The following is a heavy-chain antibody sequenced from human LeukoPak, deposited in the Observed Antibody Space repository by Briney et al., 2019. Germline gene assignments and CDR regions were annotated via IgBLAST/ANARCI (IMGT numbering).Heavy chain of an antibody. CDR1: GFTSSSYW. D-gene: IGHD3-22*01. J-gene: IGHJ4*02. CDR2: INSDGSST. Sequence: GGSLRLSCAASGFTSSSYWMHWVRQAPGKGLVWVSRINSDGSSTSYADSVKGRFTISRDNAKNTLYLQMNSLRAEDTAVYYCARDSGYYDSSGYYPYFDYWGQGTLVTVSS. CDR3: ARDSGYYDSSGYYPYFDY. V-gene: IGHV3-74*01.